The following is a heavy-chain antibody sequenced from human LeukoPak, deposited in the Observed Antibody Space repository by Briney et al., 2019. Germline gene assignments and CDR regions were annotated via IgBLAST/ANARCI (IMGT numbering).Heavy chain of an antibody. CDR3: ARDGGVFDC. CDR1: GFTFSSYW. CDR2: INSDGSSK. J-gene: IGHJ4*02. V-gene: IGHV3-74*01. Sequence: GGSLRLSCAASGFTFSSYWMHWVRQAPGKGLVWVARINSDGSSKSYAASVKGRFTISRDTTRNTLYLQMNSLAAENTADYYCARDGGVFDCWGQGTLVTVSS. D-gene: IGHD3-16*01.